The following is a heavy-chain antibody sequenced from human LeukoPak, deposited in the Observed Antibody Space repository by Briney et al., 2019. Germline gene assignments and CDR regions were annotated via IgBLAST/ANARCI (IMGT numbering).Heavy chain of an antibody. Sequence: GGSLRLSCAASGFTFSSYWMHWVRQVPGKGLVWVARINPSGSSITYADSVKGRFTISRDNAKNTLYLQMDSLRAEDTGVYYCARSNQADDYWGQGTLVTVSS. J-gene: IGHJ4*02. D-gene: IGHD1-14*01. CDR1: GFTFSSYW. CDR2: INPSGSSI. CDR3: ARSNQADDY. V-gene: IGHV3-74*01.